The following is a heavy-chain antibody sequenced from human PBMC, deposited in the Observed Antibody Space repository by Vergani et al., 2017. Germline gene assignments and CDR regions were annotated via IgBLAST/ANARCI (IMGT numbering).Heavy chain of an antibody. J-gene: IGHJ6*03. Sequence: QVQLQQWGAGLLKPSETLSLTCAVYGGSFSGYYWSWIRQPPGKGLEWIGEINHSGSTNYNPSLKSRVTISVDTSKNQFSLKLSSVTAADTAVYYCARVQELYDFWSGYRVRYYYYMDVWQRDHGHRLL. CDR3: ARVQELYDFWSGYRVRYYYYMDV. D-gene: IGHD3-3*01. CDR2: INHSGST. V-gene: IGHV4-34*01. CDR1: GGSFSGYY.